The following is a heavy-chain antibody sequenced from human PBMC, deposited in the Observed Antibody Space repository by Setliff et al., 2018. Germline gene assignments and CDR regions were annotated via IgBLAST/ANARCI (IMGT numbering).Heavy chain of an antibody. CDR2: IYTNGGT. V-gene: IGHV4-61*02. CDR1: GGSISSGDYY. Sequence: SETLSLTCTVSGGSISSGDYYWSWIRQPPGKGLEWIGRIYTNGGTDYNPYLKSRVTISLDTSKNQFSLKLSSVTAADTAVYYCARANKKLDYYYYYYMDVWGTGTSVTVSS. D-gene: IGHD1-1*01. J-gene: IGHJ6*03. CDR3: ARANKKLDYYYYYYMDV.